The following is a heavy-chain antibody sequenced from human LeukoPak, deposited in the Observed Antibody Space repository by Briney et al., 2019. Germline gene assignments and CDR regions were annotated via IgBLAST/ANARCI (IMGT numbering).Heavy chain of an antibody. CDR1: GFPFSNYA. D-gene: IGHD6-13*01. Sequence: GSLSLSCAASGFPFSNYAMHWVRQAPGKGLEWVAVISYDGSNKYYADSVKGRFTISRDNSKNTLYLQMNSLRPEDTAVYYCAKDLAAAGCDYWGQGTLVTVSS. CDR3: AKDLAAAGCDY. V-gene: IGHV3-30*18. J-gene: IGHJ4*02. CDR2: ISYDGSNK.